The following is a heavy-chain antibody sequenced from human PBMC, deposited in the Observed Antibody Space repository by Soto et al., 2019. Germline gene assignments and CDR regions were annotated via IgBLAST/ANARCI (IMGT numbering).Heavy chain of an antibody. CDR1: GFTFSSYC. CDR2: IWYDGSNK. CDR3: ARSHSSGWLYYFDY. V-gene: IGHV3-33*01. Sequence: PGGSLILSCAASGFTFSSYCMHWVRQAPGKGLEWVAVIWYDGSNKYYADSVKGRFTISRDNSKNTLYLQMNSLRAEDTAVYYCARSHSSGWLYYFDYWGQGTLVTVS. J-gene: IGHJ4*02. D-gene: IGHD6-19*01.